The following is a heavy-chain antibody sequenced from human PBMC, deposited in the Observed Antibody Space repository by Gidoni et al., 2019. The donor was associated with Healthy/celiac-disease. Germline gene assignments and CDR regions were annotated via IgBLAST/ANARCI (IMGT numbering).Heavy chain of an antibody. CDR1: GFTFSSYW. J-gene: IGHJ3*02. CDR3: ARDRMRYYDSSGEDAFDI. D-gene: IGHD3-22*01. V-gene: IGHV3-74*01. Sequence: EVQLVASGGGLVQPGGSLRLSCAASGFTFSSYWMHWVRQAPGKGLVWVSRINSDGSSTSYADSVKGRFTISRDNAKNTLYLQMNSLRAEDTAVYYCARDRMRYYDSSGEDAFDIWGQGTMVTVSS. CDR2: INSDGSST.